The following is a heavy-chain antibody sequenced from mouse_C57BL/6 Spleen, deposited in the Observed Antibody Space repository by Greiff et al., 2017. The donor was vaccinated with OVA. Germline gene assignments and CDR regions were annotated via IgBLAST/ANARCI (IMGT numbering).Heavy chain of an antibody. Sequence: EVQLQQSGPELVKPGASVKISCKASGYTFTDYYMNWVKQSHGKSLEWIGDINPNNGGTSYNQKFKGKATLTVDKSSSTAYMELRSLTSEDSAVYYCASWDVNFDYWGQGTTLTVSS. CDR1: GYTFTDYY. D-gene: IGHD4-1*01. CDR2: INPNNGGT. V-gene: IGHV1-26*01. J-gene: IGHJ2*01. CDR3: ASWDVNFDY.